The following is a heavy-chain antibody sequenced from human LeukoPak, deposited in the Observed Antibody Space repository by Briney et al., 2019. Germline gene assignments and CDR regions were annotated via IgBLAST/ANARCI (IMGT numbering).Heavy chain of an antibody. D-gene: IGHD2-15*01. CDR2: IIPIFGTA. CDR3: ARGRIWGRRFDY. V-gene: IGHV1-69*13. Sequence: ASVKVSCKASGGTFSSYAISWVRQAPGQGLEWMGGIIPIFGTANYAQKFQGRVTITADESTSTAYMELSSLRSEDTAVYYCARGRIWGRRFDYWGQGTLVAVSS. CDR1: GGTFSSYA. J-gene: IGHJ4*02.